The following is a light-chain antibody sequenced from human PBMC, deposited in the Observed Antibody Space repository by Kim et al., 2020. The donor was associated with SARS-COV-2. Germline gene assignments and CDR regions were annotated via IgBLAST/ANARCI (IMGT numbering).Light chain of an antibody. CDR2: SNN. CDR3: SGWDGSLNGWV. Sequence: GAGVPSPCSRSSSNVGRNNVNWYQHHPGTAPQLLLYSNNQRPSGVPDRVSGSKSGTSASLDISGLQSDDEADYYCSGWDGSLNGWVFGGGTQLTVL. CDR1: SSNVGRNN. V-gene: IGLV1-44*01. J-gene: IGLJ3*02.